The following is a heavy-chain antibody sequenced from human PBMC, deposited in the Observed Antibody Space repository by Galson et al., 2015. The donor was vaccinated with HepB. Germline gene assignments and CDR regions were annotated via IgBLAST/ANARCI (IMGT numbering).Heavy chain of an antibody. CDR3: LKSYCTSNNCRNTFHS. D-gene: IGHD2-2*01. Sequence: SLRLSCAASGFVFSTYAMYWVRQSPGAGLEYLAGINSNGQDTDYADSVKGRFIISRDNSNNTVYLLLTSLRPEDTAVYYCLKSYCTSNNCRNTFHSWGQGTLVTLSS. CDR1: GFVFSTYA. V-gene: IGHV3-64D*06. CDR2: INSNGQDT. J-gene: IGHJ4*02.